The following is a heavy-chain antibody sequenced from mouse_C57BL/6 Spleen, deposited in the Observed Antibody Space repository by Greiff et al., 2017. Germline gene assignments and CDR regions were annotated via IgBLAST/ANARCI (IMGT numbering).Heavy chain of an antibody. CDR3: TRGGGSSAAWFAY. Sequence: VQLQESGAELVRPGASVTLSCKASGYTFTDYEMHWVKQTPVHGLEWIGAIDPETGGTAYNQKFKGKAILTADKSSSTAYMELRSLTSEDSAVYYCTRGGGSSAAWFAYWGQGTLVTVSA. V-gene: IGHV1-15*01. J-gene: IGHJ3*01. CDR2: IDPETGGT. D-gene: IGHD1-1*01. CDR1: GYTFTDYE.